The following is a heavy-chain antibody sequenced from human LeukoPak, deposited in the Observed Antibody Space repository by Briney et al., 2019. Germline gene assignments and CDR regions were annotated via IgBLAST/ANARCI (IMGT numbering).Heavy chain of an antibody. V-gene: IGHV4-4*09. D-gene: IGHD1-14*01. CDR2: IYSSGST. Sequence: SETLSLTCTVSGGSITSYYWSWIRQPPGKGLEWIGFIYSSGSTNYNPPLTSRLTISVDTSKNQFSLKLSSVTATDTAVYYCARHFKHARSGTQHWFDPWGQGTLVTVSS. CDR1: GGSITSYY. CDR3: ARHFKHARSGTQHWFDP. J-gene: IGHJ5*02.